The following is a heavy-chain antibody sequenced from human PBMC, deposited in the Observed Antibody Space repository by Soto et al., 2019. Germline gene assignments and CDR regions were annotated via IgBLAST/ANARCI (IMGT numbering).Heavy chain of an antibody. Sequence: PGESLKISCKGSGHSFTNYWIGWVLQMPGKGLEWMGIIYPGDSDTRYSPSFQGQVTISADKSISTAYLQWSSLKASDTALYYCTKARLWGGDGYNSYYYNAMDVSGQGTTVTVSS. V-gene: IGHV5-51*01. CDR2: IYPGDSDT. CDR1: GHSFTNYW. D-gene: IGHD3-16*01. CDR3: TKARLWGGDGYNSYYYNAMDV. J-gene: IGHJ6*02.